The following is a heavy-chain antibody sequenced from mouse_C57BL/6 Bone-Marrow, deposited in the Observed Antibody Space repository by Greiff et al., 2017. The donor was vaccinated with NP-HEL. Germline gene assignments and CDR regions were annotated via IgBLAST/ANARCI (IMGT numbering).Heavy chain of an antibody. D-gene: IGHD3-3*01. CDR1: GYTFTSYW. CDR2: IDPSDSYT. CDR3: ARGGWAYAMDY. V-gene: IGHV1-69*01. J-gene: IGHJ4*01. Sequence: QVQLQQPGAELVMPGASVKLSCKASGYTFTSYWMHWVKQRPGQGLEWIGEIDPSDSYTNYNQKFKGKSTLTVDKSSSTAYMQLSSLTSEDSAVYYCARGGWAYAMDYGGQGNAVTVTA.